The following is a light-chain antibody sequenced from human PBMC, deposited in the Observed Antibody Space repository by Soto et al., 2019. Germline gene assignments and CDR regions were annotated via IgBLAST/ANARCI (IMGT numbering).Light chain of an antibody. CDR2: DVS. Sequence: QSALTQPRSVSGSPGQSVTISCTGTSSDVGGYNYVSWYQQHPGNAPKLMIYDVSQRPSGVPDRFSGSKSGNTASLTISGLQAEDEDDYYCCAYAGRYTHVFVTGTKLTVL. CDR3: CAYAGRYTHV. J-gene: IGLJ1*01. V-gene: IGLV2-11*01. CDR1: SSDVGGYNY.